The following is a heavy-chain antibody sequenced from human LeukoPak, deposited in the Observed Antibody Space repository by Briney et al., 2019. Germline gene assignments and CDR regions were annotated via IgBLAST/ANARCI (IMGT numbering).Heavy chain of an antibody. D-gene: IGHD6-19*01. CDR1: GFTFSSYD. CDR2: IRPSGDNT. Sequence: GSLRLSCAASGFTFSSYDMTWVRQAPGRGPEWVSSIRPSGDNTYCGDSVKGRFTISRDNSKNTVYLQMNNMRVDDTAVYYCARVAGWHWFDPWGQGTLVTVSS. J-gene: IGHJ5*02. CDR3: ARVAGWHWFDP. V-gene: IGHV3-23*01.